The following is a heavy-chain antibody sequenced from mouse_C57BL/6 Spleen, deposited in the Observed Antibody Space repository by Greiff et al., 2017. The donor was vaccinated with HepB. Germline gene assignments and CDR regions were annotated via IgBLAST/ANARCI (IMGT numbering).Heavy chain of an antibody. D-gene: IGHD2-4*01. J-gene: IGHJ3*01. Sequence: EVQLQQSGTVLARPGASVKMSCKTSGYTFTSYWMHWVKQRPGQGLEWIGAIYPGNSDTSYNQKFKGKAKLTAVTSASTAYMELSSLTNEDSAVYYCTRKEYYDYDFAYWGQGTLVTVSA. CDR3: TRKEYYDYDFAY. CDR2: IYPGNSDT. V-gene: IGHV1-5*01. CDR1: GYTFTSYW.